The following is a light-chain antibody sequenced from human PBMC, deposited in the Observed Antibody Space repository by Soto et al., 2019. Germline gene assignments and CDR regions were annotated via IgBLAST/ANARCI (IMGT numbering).Light chain of an antibody. V-gene: IGLV2-14*01. Sequence: QSVLTQPASVSGSPGQSITISCTGTSSDVGGYNYVSWYQQHPGKAPKLMIYEVSNRPSGVSNRFSGSKSGNTASLTISGLQAEDEADYYCGTWDSSLSVYVFGTGTKVTVL. CDR3: GTWDSSLSVYV. CDR2: EVS. CDR1: SSDVGGYNY. J-gene: IGLJ1*01.